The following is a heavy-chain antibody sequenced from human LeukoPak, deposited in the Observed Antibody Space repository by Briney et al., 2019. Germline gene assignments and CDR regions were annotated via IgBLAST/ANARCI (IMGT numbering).Heavy chain of an antibody. CDR1: GFTVSSNY. V-gene: IGHV3-11*04. D-gene: IGHD5-12*01. J-gene: IGHJ4*02. CDR2: ISISGSTT. CDR3: ARARGYSRPFDH. Sequence: GGSLRLSCAASGFTVSSNYMSWVRQAPGKGLEWVSYISISGSTTYYADSVKGRFTISRDNAKKSLYLQMHSLTGEDTAVYYCARARGYSRPFDHWGQGTLVTVSS.